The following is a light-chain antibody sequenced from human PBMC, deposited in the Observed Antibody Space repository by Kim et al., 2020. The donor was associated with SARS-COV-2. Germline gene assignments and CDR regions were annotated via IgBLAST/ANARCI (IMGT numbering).Light chain of an antibody. CDR2: QDN. V-gene: IGLV3-1*01. Sequence: VSPGQTASITCSGDKLGDKYACWYQQKPGQSPVLVIYQDNKRHSGIPERFSGSNSGNTATLTISGTQAMDEADYYCQAWDTTSVVFGGGTQLTVL. CDR3: QAWDTTSVV. CDR1: KLGDKY. J-gene: IGLJ2*01.